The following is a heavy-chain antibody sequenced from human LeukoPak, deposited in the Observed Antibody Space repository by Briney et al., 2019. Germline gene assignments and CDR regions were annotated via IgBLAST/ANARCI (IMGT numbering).Heavy chain of an antibody. CDR3: ARDTGGYYYYYMDV. CDR2: IYTSGST. J-gene: IGHJ6*03. CDR1: GGSISSGSYY. V-gene: IGHV4-61*02. D-gene: IGHD4-11*01. Sequence: VKPSETLSLTCTVSGGSISSGSYYWSWIRQPAGKGLEWIGRIYTSGSTNHNPSLMSRVTISVDTSKNQFSLKLSSVTAADTAVYYCARDTGGYYYYYMDVWGNGTTVTVSS.